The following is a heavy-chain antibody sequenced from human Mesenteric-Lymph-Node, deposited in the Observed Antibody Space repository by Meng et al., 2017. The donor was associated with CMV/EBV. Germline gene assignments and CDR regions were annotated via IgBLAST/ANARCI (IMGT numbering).Heavy chain of an antibody. D-gene: IGHD2-2*02. CDR2: INPNSGDT. CDR1: GHTFFNYG. J-gene: IGHJ4*02. Sequence: ASVKVSCKASGHTFFNYGFSWVRQAPGQGLEWMGWINPNSGDTSYAQKFQGRVTMTRDTSINTAYMELGSLTSDDTAVYFCARYCSTTSCYIPYYFDYWGQGTLVTVSS. V-gene: IGHV1-2*02. CDR3: ARYCSTTSCYIPYYFDY.